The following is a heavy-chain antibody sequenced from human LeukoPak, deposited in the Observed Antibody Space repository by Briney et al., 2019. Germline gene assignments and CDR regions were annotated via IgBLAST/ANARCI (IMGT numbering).Heavy chain of an antibody. J-gene: IGHJ3*02. V-gene: IGHV3-48*02. CDR1: GFSFSTYS. CDR2: ISGTSLTI. D-gene: IGHD1-26*01. Sequence: PGGSLRLSCAASGFSFSTYSLSWVRQAPGKGLEWVSYISGTSLTIYYADSVKGRFTISRDNAKNSVSLQMNRLRHEDTAVYYCARDSGSYFHDAFDIWGQGTMVTVSS. CDR3: ARDSGSYFHDAFDI.